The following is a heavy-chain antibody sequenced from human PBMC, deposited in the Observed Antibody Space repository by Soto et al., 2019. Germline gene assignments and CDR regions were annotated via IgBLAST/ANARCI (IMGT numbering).Heavy chain of an antibody. CDR1: VGSISSHY. V-gene: IGHV4-59*11. CDR2: IYYRGST. J-gene: IGHJ6*02. D-gene: IGHD1-26*01. CDR3: ARDGREASGMDV. Sequence: NPSETLSLTCTVSVGSISSHYWSWFRQAPGKGLEWIGHIYYRGSTSYNPSLRSRSTISVDTSNNQFSLKLNSVTTADTAVYYCARDGREASGMDVWGQGTKVTVSS.